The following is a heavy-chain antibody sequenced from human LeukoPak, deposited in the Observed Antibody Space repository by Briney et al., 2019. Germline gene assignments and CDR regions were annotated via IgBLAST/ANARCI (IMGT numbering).Heavy chain of an antibody. CDR2: INPNSGGT. J-gene: IGHJ4*02. D-gene: IGHD3-10*01. Sequence: ASVKVSCKASGYTFTGYYIHWVRQAPGQGLEWMGWINPNSGGTNYAQQFQGWVTMTRDTSISTAHMELSSLRSNDTAVYYCAGDIGAVGIPFDYWGQGTLVTVSS. CDR3: AGDIGAVGIPFDY. V-gene: IGHV1-2*04. CDR1: GYTFTGYY.